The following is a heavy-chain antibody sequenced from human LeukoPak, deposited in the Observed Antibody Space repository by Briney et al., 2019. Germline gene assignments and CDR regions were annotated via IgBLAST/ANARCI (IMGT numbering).Heavy chain of an antibody. J-gene: IGHJ4*02. CDR2: ISCSGGAT. V-gene: IGHV3-23*01. CDR3: VKGGSSWPRWDY. Sequence: GGSLRLSCAASGFTFSSFAMRWVRQAPGKGLEWVSTISCSGGATYYADSVKGRFTISRDNSNNALYLQMNSPRAEDTAVYFCVKGGSSWPRWDYWGQGNLVTVSS. CDR1: GFTFSSFA. D-gene: IGHD6-13*01.